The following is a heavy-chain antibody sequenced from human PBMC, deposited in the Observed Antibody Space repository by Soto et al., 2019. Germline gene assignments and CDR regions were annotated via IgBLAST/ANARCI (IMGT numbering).Heavy chain of an antibody. J-gene: IGHJ3*02. CDR2: ISSSGIRT. CDR3: ARARVRSDWYAEALDI. D-gene: IGHD6-19*01. Sequence: SLRLSCEASGFTSSSFEMHWVRQAPGRGLESISDISSSGIRTRYADSVKGRFIISRDNAKNSLYLQMNSLRGEDTGIYYCARARVRSDWYAEALDIWGQGTRVTVSS. V-gene: IGHV3-48*03. CDR1: GFTSSSFE.